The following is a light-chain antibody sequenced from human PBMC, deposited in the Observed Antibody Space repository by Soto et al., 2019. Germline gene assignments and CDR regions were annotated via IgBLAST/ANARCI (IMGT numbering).Light chain of an antibody. Sequence: EIVMTRSPATLSASPGEGVTLSCSASQGVPSRIAWYQHKPGQAPRLLIYGASTRATGVPDRFSGTGSGTDFTLTISSLKSEDYAIYYCQQYKSWPRITFGQGTRLEI. V-gene: IGKV3-15*01. CDR2: GAS. CDR1: QGVPSR. CDR3: QQYKSWPRIT. J-gene: IGKJ5*01.